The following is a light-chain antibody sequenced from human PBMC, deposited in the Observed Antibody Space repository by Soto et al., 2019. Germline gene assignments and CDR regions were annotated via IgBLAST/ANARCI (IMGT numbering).Light chain of an antibody. V-gene: IGKV3-15*01. CDR2: GAS. J-gene: IGKJ1*01. Sequence: KVVTPSRRKECRSTGARAPLYSMASQSVSSNLAWYQQKHGQAHRLLIYGASTRATGIPARFSVSRSGTEIPVTISSLQSEDFEVYYCQQYNNWPWTFGQGTKVDI. CDR1: QSVSSN. CDR3: QQYNNWPWT.